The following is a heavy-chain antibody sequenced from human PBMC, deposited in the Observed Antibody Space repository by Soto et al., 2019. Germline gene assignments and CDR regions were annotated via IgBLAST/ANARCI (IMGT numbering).Heavy chain of an antibody. Sequence: GGSLRLSCTASGFTFGDYAMSWFRQAPGKGLEWVGFIRSKAYGGTTEYAASVKGRFTISRDDSKSIAYLQMNSLKTEDTAVYYCTPYDFWSGYPNYYFDYWGQGTLVTVSS. D-gene: IGHD3-3*01. CDR3: TPYDFWSGYPNYYFDY. CDR2: IRSKAYGGTT. J-gene: IGHJ4*02. CDR1: GFTFGDYA. V-gene: IGHV3-49*03.